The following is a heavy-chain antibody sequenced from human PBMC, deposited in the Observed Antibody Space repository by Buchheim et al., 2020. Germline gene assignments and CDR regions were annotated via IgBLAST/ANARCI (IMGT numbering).Heavy chain of an antibody. CDR2: INPSGGST. Sequence: QVQLVQSGAEVKKPGASMKVSCKASGYTFTSYYMHWVRQAPGQGLEWMGIINPSGGSTSYAQKFQGRVTMTRDTSTSTVYMELSSLRSEDTAVYYCARVGGVAGGYYYYGMDVWGQGTT. J-gene: IGHJ6*02. CDR3: ARVGGVAGGYYYYGMDV. D-gene: IGHD3-16*01. V-gene: IGHV1-46*03. CDR1: GYTFTSYY.